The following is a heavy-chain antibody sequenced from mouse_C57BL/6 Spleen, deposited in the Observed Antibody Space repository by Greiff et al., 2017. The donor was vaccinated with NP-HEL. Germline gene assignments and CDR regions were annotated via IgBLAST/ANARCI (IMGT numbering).Heavy chain of an antibody. CDR1: GYTFTDYN. CDR3: AKGVYYYAMDY. CDR2: INPNNGGT. Sequence: EVKLMESGPELVKPGASVKIPCKASGYTFTDYNMAWVKQSPGKSLEWIGDINPNNGGTIYNQKVKGQATLTVDKSSSTAYMELRSLTSEDTAVYYCAKGVYYYAMDYWGQGTSVTVSS. J-gene: IGHJ4*01. V-gene: IGHV1-18*01.